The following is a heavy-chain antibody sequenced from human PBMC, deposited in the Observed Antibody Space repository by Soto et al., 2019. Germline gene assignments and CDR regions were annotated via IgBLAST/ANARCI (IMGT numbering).Heavy chain of an antibody. D-gene: IGHD6-13*01. J-gene: IGHJ1*01. CDR3: AREGAGYSRKSEYFEH. CDR2: IIPIFGTA. Sequence: QVQLVQSGAEVKKPGSSVKVSCKASGGTFSSYAISWVRLAPGQGLEWMGGIIPIFGTANYAQKFQGRVTIGAVKSTSTAYMELSRLRSVDTAVYYCAREGAGYSRKSEYFEHWGQGTLVTVSS. V-gene: IGHV1-69*06. CDR1: GGTFSSYA.